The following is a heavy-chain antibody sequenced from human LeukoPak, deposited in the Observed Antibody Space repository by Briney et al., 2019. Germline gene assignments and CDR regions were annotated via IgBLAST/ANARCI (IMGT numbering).Heavy chain of an antibody. D-gene: IGHD1-26*01. CDR2: INPNSGGT. J-gene: IGHJ5*02. V-gene: IGHV1-2*02. Sequence: ASVKVSCKASGYTFTGYYMHWVRQAPGQGLEWMGWINPNSGGTNYAQKFQGRVTMTRDTSISTAYMELSRLRSDDTAVYYCARDLMGARVNWFDPWGQGTLVTVS. CDR1: GYTFTGYY. CDR3: ARDLMGARVNWFDP.